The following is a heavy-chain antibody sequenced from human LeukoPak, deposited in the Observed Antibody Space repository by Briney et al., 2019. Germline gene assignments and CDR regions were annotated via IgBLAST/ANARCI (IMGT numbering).Heavy chain of an antibody. D-gene: IGHD6-19*01. CDR3: APRTLAVVGGVPDY. CDR1: GGSFSGYY. V-gene: IGHV4-34*01. Sequence: SETLSLTCAVYGGSFSGYYWSWIRQPPGKGLEWIGEINHSGSTNYNPSLKSRVTISVDTSKNQFSLKLSSVTAADTAVYYCAPRTLAVVGGVPDYWGQGTLVTVST. J-gene: IGHJ4*02. CDR2: INHSGST.